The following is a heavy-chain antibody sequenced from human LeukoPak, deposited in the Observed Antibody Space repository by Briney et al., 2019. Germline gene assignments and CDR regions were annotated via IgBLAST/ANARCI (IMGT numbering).Heavy chain of an antibody. Sequence: SETLSLTCTVSVGSLSSSSYNWGWIRQPPGKGLEWVGSIYYSGSTYYNPSLKSRVTISVDTSKNQFSLKLSSVTAADTAVYYCARVVVGAYYYYGMDVWGQGTTVTVSS. J-gene: IGHJ6*02. D-gene: IGHD2-15*01. V-gene: IGHV4-39*07. CDR2: IYYSGST. CDR3: ARVVVGAYYYYGMDV. CDR1: VGSLSSSSYN.